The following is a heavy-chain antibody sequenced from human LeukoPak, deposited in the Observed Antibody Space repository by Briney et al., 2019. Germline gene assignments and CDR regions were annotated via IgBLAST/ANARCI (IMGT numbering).Heavy chain of an antibody. J-gene: IGHJ4*02. Sequence: NLGESLKISCKGSGYSFTSYWIGWVRQMPGKGLEWMGITYPGDSDTRYSPSFQGQVTISADKSISTAYLQWSSLKASDTAMYYCARVPQGDSSGSFDYWGQGTLVTVSS. CDR1: GYSFTSYW. CDR3: ARVPQGDSSGSFDY. CDR2: TYPGDSDT. D-gene: IGHD6-19*01. V-gene: IGHV5-51*01.